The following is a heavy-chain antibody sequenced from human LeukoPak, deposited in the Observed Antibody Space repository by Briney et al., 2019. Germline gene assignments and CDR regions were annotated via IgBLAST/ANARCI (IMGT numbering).Heavy chain of an antibody. CDR1: GYSISSSNW. CDR3: ARYDSSGYCFDY. Sequence: SETLSLTCAVSGYSISSSNWWGFIRQPPGKGLEWIGYIYYSGSTWYNPSLKSRVTMSVDTSKNQFSLKLSSVTAVDAAVYYCARYDSSGYCFDYWGQGTLVTVSS. CDR2: IYYSGST. J-gene: IGHJ4*02. V-gene: IGHV4-28*01. D-gene: IGHD3-22*01.